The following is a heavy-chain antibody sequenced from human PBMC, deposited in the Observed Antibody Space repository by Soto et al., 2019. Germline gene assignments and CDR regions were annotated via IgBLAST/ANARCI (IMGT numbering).Heavy chain of an antibody. CDR3: ASSGNGYSSGWYSYYYYGMDV. Sequence: PSETLSLTCTVSGGSISSDSYYWGWIRQPPGKGLEWIGSIYYSGSTYYNPSLKSRVTISVDTSKNQFSLKLSSVTAADTAVYYCASSGNGYSSGWYSYYYYGMDVWGQGTTVTVSS. J-gene: IGHJ6*02. CDR2: IYYSGST. D-gene: IGHD6-19*01. V-gene: IGHV4-39*01. CDR1: GGSISSDSYY.